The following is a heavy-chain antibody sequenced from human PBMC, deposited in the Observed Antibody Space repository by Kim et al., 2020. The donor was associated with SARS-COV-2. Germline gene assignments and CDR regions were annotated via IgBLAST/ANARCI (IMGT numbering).Heavy chain of an antibody. CDR1: GYTFKTYA. Sequence: ASVKVSCKASGYTFKTYALNWVRQAPGQGLEWMGLAKTNTGKPIYAPGFTGRFVFSLDMSVSTAYLEITNLQAEDTAVYYCAREGGGTAGHRSYSYAMDVWGQGTTIPASS. D-gene: IGHD3-10*01. J-gene: IGHJ6*02. V-gene: IGHV7-4-1*02. CDR3: AREGGGTAGHRSYSYAMDV. CDR2: AKTNTGKP.